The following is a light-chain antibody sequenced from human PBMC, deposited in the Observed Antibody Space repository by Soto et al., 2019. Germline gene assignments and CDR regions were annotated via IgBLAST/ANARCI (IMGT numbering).Light chain of an antibody. CDR3: QQTYTALSIT. J-gene: IGKJ5*01. CDR1: ESIARH. V-gene: IGKV1-39*01. Sequence: DIQMTQSPSSLSASVGDRVTITCRASESIARHLNWYQQKPGKAPKLLIYAASILQNGVPSRFRGGGSGTDFTLIISNLQPEDFATYYCQQTYTALSITFGQGTRLEIK. CDR2: AAS.